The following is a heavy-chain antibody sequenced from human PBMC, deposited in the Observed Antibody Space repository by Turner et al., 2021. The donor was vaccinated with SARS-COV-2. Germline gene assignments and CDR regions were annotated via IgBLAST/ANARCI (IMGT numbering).Heavy chain of an antibody. Sequence: EVQLVESGGGLVQPGESLSLSCVASGFAFSNYWMTWVRQGPGKGLEWVANIKQDGGEKYYVDSVQGRFTISRDNAENSLYLQMNSLRVEDTAMYYCVSKGQVAVAGFDSWGQGTLVTVSS. CDR3: VSKGQVAVAGFDS. J-gene: IGHJ4*02. CDR2: IKQDGGEK. D-gene: IGHD6-19*01. V-gene: IGHV3-7*01. CDR1: GFAFSNYW.